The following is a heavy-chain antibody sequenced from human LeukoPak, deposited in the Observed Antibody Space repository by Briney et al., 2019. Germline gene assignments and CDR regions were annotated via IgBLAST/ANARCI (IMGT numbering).Heavy chain of an antibody. CDR2: IRSKTHNYAT. V-gene: IGHV3-73*01. D-gene: IGHD1-14*01. CDR3: TRRSITSTRTDDY. J-gene: IGHJ4*02. Sequence: GGSLRLSCEASGFNFSASAIHWVRQASGKGLEWVGRIRSKTHNYATTYAASLKGRVTISRDDSKSTTYLQMSSLKTDDTAVYYCTRRSITSTRTDDYWGQGTLVTVSS. CDR1: GFNFSASA.